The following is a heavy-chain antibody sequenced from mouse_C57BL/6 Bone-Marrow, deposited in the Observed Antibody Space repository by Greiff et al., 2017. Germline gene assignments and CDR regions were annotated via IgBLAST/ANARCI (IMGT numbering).Heavy chain of an antibody. CDR2: IYPRSGNT. V-gene: IGHV1-81*01. CDR1: GYTFTSYG. Sequence: VQLVESGAELARPGASVKLSCKASGYTFTSYGISWVKQRTGQGLEWIGEIYPRSGNTYYNEKFKGKATLTADKSSSTAYMELRSLTSEDSAVYFCARPEYYGSSYWYFDVWGTGTTVTVSS. J-gene: IGHJ1*03. CDR3: ARPEYYGSSYWYFDV. D-gene: IGHD1-1*01.